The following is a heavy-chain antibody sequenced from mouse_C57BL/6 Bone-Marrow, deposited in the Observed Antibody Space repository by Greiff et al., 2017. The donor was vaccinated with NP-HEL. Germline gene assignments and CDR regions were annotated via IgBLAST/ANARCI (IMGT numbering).Heavy chain of an antibody. CDR2: ISSGSSTI. J-gene: IGHJ4*01. CDR1: GFTFSDYG. Sequence: EVKLVESGGGLVKPGGSLKLSCAASGFTFSDYGMHWVRQAPEKGLEWVAYISSGSSTIYYADTVQGRFTSSRDNAKNTLFLQMTSLRSEDTAMYYCARIYYDHYYAMDYWGQGTSVTVSS. D-gene: IGHD2-4*01. V-gene: IGHV5-17*01. CDR3: ARIYYDHYYAMDY.